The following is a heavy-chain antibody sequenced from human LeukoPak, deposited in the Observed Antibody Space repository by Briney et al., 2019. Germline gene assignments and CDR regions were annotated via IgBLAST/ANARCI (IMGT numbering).Heavy chain of an antibody. CDR1: GGSINNYY. CDR2: IYSSGST. J-gene: IGHJ6*03. D-gene: IGHD3-22*01. CDR3: ARDSRYSDTSGYYYSHYYMDV. Sequence: SETLSLTCTVSGGSINNYYWSWIRQPPGKGLEYIGYIYSSGSTNYNPSLKSRVTISGDTSNNQLSLKLSSVTAADTAVYYCARDSRYSDTSGYYYSHYYMDVWGKGTTVTVSS. V-gene: IGHV4-59*01.